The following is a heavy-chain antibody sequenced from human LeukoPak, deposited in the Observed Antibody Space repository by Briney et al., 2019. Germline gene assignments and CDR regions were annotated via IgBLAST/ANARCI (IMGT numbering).Heavy chain of an antibody. D-gene: IGHD3-10*01. Sequence: PSETLSLTCSVSGGSISSSAYHWGWIRQPPGKGLEWVGSIHYSGSTYYSLSLKSRVTIYVDKSKNQFSLKLSSVTAADTAVYYCARDRGGLDAFDIWGQGTMVTVSS. CDR2: IHYSGST. CDR1: GGSISSSAYH. CDR3: ARDRGGLDAFDI. J-gene: IGHJ3*02. V-gene: IGHV4-39*02.